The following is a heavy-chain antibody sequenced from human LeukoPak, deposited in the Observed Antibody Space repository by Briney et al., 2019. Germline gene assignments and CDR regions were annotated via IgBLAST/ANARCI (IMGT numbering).Heavy chain of an antibody. J-gene: IGHJ4*02. V-gene: IGHV1-18*01. D-gene: IGHD3-3*01. Sequence: ASVKVSCKASGYTFTNYGISWVRQAPGQGLEWMGWISAYSGNTNYAQNLQGRVTMTTDTSTSTAYMELRSLRSNDTAVYYCARAPDDYDFWSGPFDYWGRGTLVTVSS. CDR3: ARAPDDYDFWSGPFDY. CDR2: ISAYSGNT. CDR1: GYTFTNYG.